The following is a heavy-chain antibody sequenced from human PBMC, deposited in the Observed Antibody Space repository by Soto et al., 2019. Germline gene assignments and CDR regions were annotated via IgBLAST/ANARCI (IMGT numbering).Heavy chain of an antibody. D-gene: IGHD6-19*01. CDR1: GFTFSSYA. CDR2: ISGSGGST. V-gene: IGHV3-23*01. J-gene: IGHJ4*02. CDR3: AKNLGSSGWYPPKDYYFDY. Sequence: GGSLRLCCAASGFTFSSYAMSWVRQAPGKGLDWVSAISGSGGSTYYADSVKGRFTISRDNSKNTLYLQMNSLRAEDTAVYYCAKNLGSSGWYPPKDYYFDYWGQGTLVTVSS.